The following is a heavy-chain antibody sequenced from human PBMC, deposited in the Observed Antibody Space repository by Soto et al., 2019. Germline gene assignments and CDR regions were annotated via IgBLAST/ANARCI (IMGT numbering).Heavy chain of an antibody. Sequence: AETLSLTCAVYGGSFSGYYWSWIRQPPGKGLEWIGQINHSGSTNYNPSLKSRVTISVDTSKNQFSLKLSSVTAADTAVYYCARDPTYYYDSSGYEYAFDIWGQGTMVTVSS. J-gene: IGHJ3*02. CDR2: INHSGST. D-gene: IGHD3-22*01. CDR1: GGSFSGYY. V-gene: IGHV4-34*01. CDR3: ARDPTYYYDSSGYEYAFDI.